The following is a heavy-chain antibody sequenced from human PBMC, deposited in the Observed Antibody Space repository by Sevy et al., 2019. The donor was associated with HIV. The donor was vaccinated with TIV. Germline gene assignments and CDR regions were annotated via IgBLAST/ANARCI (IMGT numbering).Heavy chain of an antibody. CDR1: AFTFSKFA. Sequence: GGSLRLSCAASAFTFSKFAMSWVRQAPGKGLEWVSSISGSGDSTFYADFVKGRFTISRDNSKNTLGLQMNGLRVEDTALYYCVKGGLDYYDGSGFYWGQGTLVTVSS. D-gene: IGHD3-22*01. CDR2: ISGSGDST. CDR3: VKGGLDYYDGSGFY. J-gene: IGHJ4*02. V-gene: IGHV3-23*01.